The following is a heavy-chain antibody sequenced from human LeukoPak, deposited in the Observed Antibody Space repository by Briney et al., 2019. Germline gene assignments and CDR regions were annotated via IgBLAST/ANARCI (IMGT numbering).Heavy chain of an antibody. D-gene: IGHD2-15*01. Sequence: NPGGSLRLSCATSGFTFSDYYMSWIRQAPGKGLEWVSYISSSGSTIYYADSVKGRFTISRDNAKNSLYLQMNSLRAEDTAVYYCASQAPPSVVVADASLYYYGMDVWGQGTTVTVSS. CDR1: GFTFSDYY. V-gene: IGHV3-11*01. CDR3: ASQAPPSVVVADASLYYYGMDV. J-gene: IGHJ6*02. CDR2: ISSSGSTI.